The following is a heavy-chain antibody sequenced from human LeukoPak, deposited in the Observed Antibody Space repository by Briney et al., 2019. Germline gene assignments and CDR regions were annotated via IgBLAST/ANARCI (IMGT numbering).Heavy chain of an antibody. J-gene: IGHJ4*02. CDR2: INHSGST. Sequence: SSETLSLTCAVYGGSFSGYYWSWIRQPPGKGLEWIGEINHSGSTNYNPSLKSRVTISVDTSKNQFSLKLSSVTAADTAVYYCARHLDLFYGSGSYTPYYFDYWGQGTLVTVSS. D-gene: IGHD3-10*01. CDR1: GGSFSGYY. V-gene: IGHV4-34*01. CDR3: ARHLDLFYGSGSYTPYYFDY.